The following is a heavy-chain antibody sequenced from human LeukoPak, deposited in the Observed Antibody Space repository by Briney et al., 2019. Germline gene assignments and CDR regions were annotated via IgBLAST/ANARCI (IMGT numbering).Heavy chain of an antibody. Sequence: GGSLRFSCTASGFTFGDYAMSWFRQAPGRGLEWVGFIRSKAYGGTTEYAASVKGRFTISRDDSKSIAYLQMNSLKTEDTAVYYCTRDAGAYYDFWSGYAAHYYMDVWGKGTTVTVSS. CDR3: TRDAGAYYDFWSGYAAHYYMDV. J-gene: IGHJ6*03. CDR2: IRSKAYGGTT. V-gene: IGHV3-49*03. D-gene: IGHD3-3*01. CDR1: GFTFGDYA.